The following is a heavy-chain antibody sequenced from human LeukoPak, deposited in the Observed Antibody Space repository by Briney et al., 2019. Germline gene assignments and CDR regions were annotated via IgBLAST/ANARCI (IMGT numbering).Heavy chain of an antibody. CDR3: ATDVTSGGYYSYYFDS. CDR2: FNPEDDET. Sequence: GASVKVSCKVPGYTLSEFFMHWVRQAPGKGLEWMGGFNPEDDETVYAQNFQGRVTMTTDTSTDTAYMELSRLRSEDTAVYYCATDVTSGGYYSYYFDSWGQGTLVTVSS. CDR1: GYTLSEFF. V-gene: IGHV1-24*01. D-gene: IGHD1-26*01. J-gene: IGHJ4*02.